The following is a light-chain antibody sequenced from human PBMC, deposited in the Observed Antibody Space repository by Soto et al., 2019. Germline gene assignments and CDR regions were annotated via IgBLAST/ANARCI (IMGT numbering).Light chain of an antibody. CDR1: QSVTSNY. CDR3: QQYDGSRT. J-gene: IGKJ2*01. CDR2: GAS. Sequence: ENVLTQSPGTLSLSPGERATLSCRASQSVTSNYLAWYQQKPGQAPRLLIYGASTRATGIPDRFSGSGSVTDFTLTISRLEPEDFAVYYCQQYDGSRTFGQGTKLEIK. V-gene: IGKV3-20*01.